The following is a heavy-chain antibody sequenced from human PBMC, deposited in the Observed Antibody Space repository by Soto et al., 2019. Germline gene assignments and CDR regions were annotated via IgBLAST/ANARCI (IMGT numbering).Heavy chain of an antibody. V-gene: IGHV1-69*06. J-gene: IGHJ4*02. D-gene: IGHD6-19*01. CDR2: IIPIFGTA. CDR3: ARSRRGVAVAGRKVGFDEY. CDR1: GGTFSSYA. Sequence: SVKVSCKASGGTFSSYAISWVRQAPGQGLEWMGGIIPIFGTANYAQKFQGRVTITADKSTSTAYMELSSLRSEDTAVYYCARSRRGVAVAGRKVGFDEYWGQGTLVTVSS.